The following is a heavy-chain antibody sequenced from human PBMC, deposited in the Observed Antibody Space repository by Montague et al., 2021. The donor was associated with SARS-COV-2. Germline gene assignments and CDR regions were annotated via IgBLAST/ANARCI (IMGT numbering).Heavy chain of an antibody. Sequence: SETLSLTCSVSGVSISTSGSYWGWVRQSPGKGLEWIGSVHSSGGTNYNPSLESRVTIYVDTSKNMLSLRLRSVTAADTAVYYCARGISSWWAVGHWGQGILVTVSS. CDR2: VHSSGGT. V-gene: IGHV4-39*01. J-gene: IGHJ4*02. CDR3: ARGISSWWAVGH. CDR1: GVSISTSGSY. D-gene: IGHD6-13*01.